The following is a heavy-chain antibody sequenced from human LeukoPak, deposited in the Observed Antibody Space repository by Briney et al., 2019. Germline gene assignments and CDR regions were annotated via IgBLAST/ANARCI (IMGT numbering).Heavy chain of an antibody. CDR3: TKGTIWLPFDY. Sequence: PGGSLRLSCAASGFTFSNNDMSWARQAPGKGLEWVSAISGSGGSTYYADSVKGRFTISRDNSKNTLYLQMNSLRAEDTAVYYCTKGTIWLPFDYWGQGTLVTVSS. V-gene: IGHV3-23*01. J-gene: IGHJ4*02. D-gene: IGHD5-18*01. CDR2: ISGSGGST. CDR1: GFTFSNND.